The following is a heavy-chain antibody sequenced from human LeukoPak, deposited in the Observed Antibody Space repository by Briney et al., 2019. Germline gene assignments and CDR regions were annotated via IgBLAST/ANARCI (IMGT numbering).Heavy chain of an antibody. V-gene: IGHV4-34*01. CDR2: INHSGST. J-gene: IGHJ4*02. CDR1: GGSFSGYY. Sequence: PSETLSPTCAVYGGSFSGYYWSWIRQPPGKGLEWIGEINHSGSTNYNPSLKSRVTISVDTSKNQFSLKLSSVTAADTAVYYCASLAYDSSGYSLNFDYWGQGTLVTVSS. CDR3: ASLAYDSSGYSLNFDY. D-gene: IGHD3-22*01.